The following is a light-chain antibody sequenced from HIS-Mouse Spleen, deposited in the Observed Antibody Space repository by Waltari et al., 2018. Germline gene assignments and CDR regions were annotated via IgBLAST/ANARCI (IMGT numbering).Light chain of an antibody. J-gene: IGLJ3*02. Sequence: QSVLTQPPSASGPPGQRVTISCSGRSSNIGRNYVYWYQQLPGTAPNLLIYRNNQRPSGVPDRFSGSKSGTSAEDEADYYCAAWDDSLSGQVFGGGTKLTVL. CDR1: SSNIGRNY. CDR2: RNN. V-gene: IGLV1-47*01. CDR3: AAWDDSLSGQV.